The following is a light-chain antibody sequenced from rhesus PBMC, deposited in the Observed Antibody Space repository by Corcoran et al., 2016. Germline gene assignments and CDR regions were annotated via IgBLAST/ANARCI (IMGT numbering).Light chain of an antibody. CDR2: AAT. CDR1: QGISSY. CDR3: QQYKSYPP. J-gene: IGKJ1*01. V-gene: IGKV1-28*02. Sequence: DIQMTQSPSSLSASVGDTVTITCRASQGISSYLNWFQQKPGKAPKLLIYAATTLKSGVPIRFSGSGSGTDFPLTISSLQPEDCATYYCQQYKSYPPFGQGTKVEIK.